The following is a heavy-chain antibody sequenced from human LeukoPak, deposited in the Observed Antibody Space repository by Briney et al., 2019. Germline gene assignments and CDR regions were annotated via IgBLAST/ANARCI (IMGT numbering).Heavy chain of an antibody. D-gene: IGHD2-2*01. V-gene: IGHV4-38-2*02. Sequence: SETLSLTCTVSGYSISSGYYWAWIRPPPGKGLEWIGSIYHSGSTYYNPSLKSRVTISVDTSKNQFSLKLSSVTAADTAVYYCARGEGYCDSTSCYNWFDPWGQGTLVTVSS. CDR2: IYHSGST. J-gene: IGHJ5*02. CDR3: ARGEGYCDSTSCYNWFDP. CDR1: GYSISSGYY.